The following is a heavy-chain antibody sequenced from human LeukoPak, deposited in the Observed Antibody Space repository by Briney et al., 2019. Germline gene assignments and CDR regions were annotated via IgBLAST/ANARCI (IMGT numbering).Heavy chain of an antibody. V-gene: IGHV3-23*01. D-gene: IGHD6-19*01. CDR3: AKQDPYTSGWYP. CDR2: ISDSGGST. CDR1: GLTFRSCA. Sequence: GGSLGLSCAASGLTFRSCAMSWVRQAPGKGLEWVSAISDSGGSTYYADSVKGRFTISRDNSKNTLWLQMNNLSADDTAVYYCAKQDPYTSGWYPWGQGTLVTVS. J-gene: IGHJ5*02.